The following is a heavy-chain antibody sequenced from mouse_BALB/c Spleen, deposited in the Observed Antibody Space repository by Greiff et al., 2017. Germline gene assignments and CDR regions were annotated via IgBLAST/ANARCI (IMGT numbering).Heavy chain of an antibody. D-gene: IGHD2-14*01. Sequence: VQLKQSGAELVRPGALVKLSCKASGFNIKDYYMHWVKQRPEQGLEWIGWIDPENGNTIYDPKFQGKASITADTSSNTAYLQLSSLTSEDTAVYYCARYYRYDFTWFAYWGQGTLVTVSA. CDR3: ARYYRYDFTWFAY. CDR2: IDPENGNT. V-gene: IGHV14-1*02. CDR1: GFNIKDYY. J-gene: IGHJ3*01.